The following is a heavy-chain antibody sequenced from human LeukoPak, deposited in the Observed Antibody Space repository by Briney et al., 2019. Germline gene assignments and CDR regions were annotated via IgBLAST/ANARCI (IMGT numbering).Heavy chain of an antibody. CDR3: ASGPYRSLDY. Sequence: PGGSLRLSCAASGFTFSSYWMHWVRHAPGKGLVWVSRINSDGSSTIYADSVKGRFTISRDNAKNTLYLQMNSLRAQDTAVYYCASGPYRSLDYWGQGTLVTVSS. V-gene: IGHV3-74*01. CDR2: INSDGSST. J-gene: IGHJ4*02. CDR1: GFTFSSYW. D-gene: IGHD2-15*01.